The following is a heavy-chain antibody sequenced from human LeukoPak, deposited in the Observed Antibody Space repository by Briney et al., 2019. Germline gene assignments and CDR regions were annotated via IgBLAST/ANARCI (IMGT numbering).Heavy chain of an antibody. CDR3: ARVGAAPGHFDY. CDR2: ISTYSGNT. Sequence: ASVKVSCKASGYTFTRYYMHWVRQAPGQGLEWIGWISTYSGNTNYAHNLQGRITVTTETSTSTAYMELRSLRSDDTAVYYCARVGAAPGHFDYWGQGTQLTVSS. D-gene: IGHD6-13*01. J-gene: IGHJ4*02. CDR1: GYTFTRYY. V-gene: IGHV1-18*04.